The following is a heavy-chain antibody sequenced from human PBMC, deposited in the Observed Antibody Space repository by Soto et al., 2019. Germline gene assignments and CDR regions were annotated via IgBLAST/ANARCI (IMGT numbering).Heavy chain of an antibody. V-gene: IGHV4-34*01. J-gene: IGHJ4*02. D-gene: IGHD5-12*01. Sequence: SETLSLTCAVYGGSFSGYSWTWIRQPPGTGLEWIGEINHSGSTNYNPSLKSRVTISVDTSKNQFSLKLSSVTAADTAVYYCARHGRWLQSYFDYWGQGTLVTVSS. CDR2: INHSGST. CDR1: GGSFSGYS. CDR3: ARHGRWLQSYFDY.